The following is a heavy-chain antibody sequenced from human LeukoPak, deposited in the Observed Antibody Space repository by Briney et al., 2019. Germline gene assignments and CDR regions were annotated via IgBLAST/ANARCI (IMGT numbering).Heavy chain of an antibody. CDR1: GGSISSISYY. J-gene: IGHJ5*02. Sequence: PSETLSLTCSVSGGSISSISYYWGWIRRPPGKGLEWIASIYYSGTTHYNPSLSSRVTMSVDTSKNQFSLKLSAVTAADTAVYYCARQFHGSGYVDDLWGQGTLVTVSS. V-gene: IGHV4-39*01. CDR2: IYYSGTT. D-gene: IGHD3-22*01. CDR3: ARQFHGSGYVDDL.